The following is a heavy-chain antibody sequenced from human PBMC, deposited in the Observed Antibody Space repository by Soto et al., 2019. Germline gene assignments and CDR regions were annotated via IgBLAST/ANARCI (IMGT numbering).Heavy chain of an antibody. CDR3: ARFGWMDV. CDR2: ISSSSSYT. Sequence: RGSQRLSSGASGFTFSYYYMLWLRQAPGKGLEWVSYISSSSSYTNYADSVKGRFTISRDNAKNSLYLQMNSLRAEDTAVYYCARFGWMDVWGQGTTVNGSS. D-gene: IGHD3-10*01. CDR1: GFTFSYYY. V-gene: IGHV3-11*06. J-gene: IGHJ6*02.